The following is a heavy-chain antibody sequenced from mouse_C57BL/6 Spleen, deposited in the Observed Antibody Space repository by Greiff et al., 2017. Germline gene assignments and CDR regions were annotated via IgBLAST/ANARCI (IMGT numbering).Heavy chain of an antibody. J-gene: IGHJ2*01. CDR1: GYTFTSYT. Sequence: QVQLKESGAELARPGASVKMSCKASGYTFTSYTMHWVKQRPGQGLEWIGYINPSSGYTKYNQKFKDKATLTADKSSSTAYMQLSSLTSEDSAVYYCARLLGGTYYFDYWGQGTTRTVSS. CDR3: ARLLGGTYYFDY. V-gene: IGHV1-4*01. CDR2: INPSSGYT. D-gene: IGHD4-1*01.